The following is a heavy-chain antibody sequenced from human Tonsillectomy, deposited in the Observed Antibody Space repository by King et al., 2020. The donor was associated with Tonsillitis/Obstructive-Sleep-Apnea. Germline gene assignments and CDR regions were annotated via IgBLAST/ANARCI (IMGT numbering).Heavy chain of an antibody. Sequence: VQLVESGAEVKKPGESLKISCKGSGYSFPNYWIGWVRQMPGRGLEWMGVIYPGDSDTRYSPSFQGQVTISADKSISPAYLQWSSLKASDIAMYYCARQWGSSLNQFDYWGQGALVTVSS. J-gene: IGHJ4*02. CDR3: ARQWGSSLNQFDY. D-gene: IGHD6-13*01. CDR1: GYSFPNYW. V-gene: IGHV5-51*01. CDR2: IYPGDSDT.